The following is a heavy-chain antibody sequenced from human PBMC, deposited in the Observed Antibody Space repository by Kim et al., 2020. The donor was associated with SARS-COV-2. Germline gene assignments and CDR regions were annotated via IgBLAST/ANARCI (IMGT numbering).Heavy chain of an antibody. J-gene: IGHJ4*02. Sequence: GESLKISCKGSGYSFTSYWIGWVRQMPGKGLEWMGIIYPGDSDTRYSPSFQGQVTISADKSISTAYLQWSSLKASDTAMYYCAITTTVTTYYFDYWGQGTLVTVSS. D-gene: IGHD4-17*01. V-gene: IGHV5-51*01. CDR3: AITTTVTTYYFDY. CDR2: IYPGDSDT. CDR1: GYSFTSYW.